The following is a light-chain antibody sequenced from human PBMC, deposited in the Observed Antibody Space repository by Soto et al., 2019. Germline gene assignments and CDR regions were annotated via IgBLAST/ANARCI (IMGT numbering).Light chain of an antibody. J-gene: IGKJ3*01. CDR3: QHYGTSAL. CDR2: AS. CDR1: QSVSDSY. Sequence: EIVLTQSPGTLSLSPGERATLSCRASQSVSDSYLAWYQQKPGQAPRLLIYASSRATGIPDRFSGSGSGTDFTLSISRREPEDFAVYYCQHYGTSALFGPGTRVDIK. V-gene: IGKV3-20*01.